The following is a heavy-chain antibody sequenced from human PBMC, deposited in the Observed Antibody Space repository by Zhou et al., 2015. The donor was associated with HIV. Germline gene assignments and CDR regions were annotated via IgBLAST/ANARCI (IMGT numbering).Heavy chain of an antibody. D-gene: IGHD2-15*01. J-gene: IGHJ3*02. V-gene: IGHV1-69*01. Sequence: QVQLVQSGAEVKKPGSSVKVSCKASGGTFSSYAISWVRQAPGQGLEWMGGIIPIFGTANYAQKFQGRVTITADESTSTAYMELSSLRSEDTAVYYCAREAHGYCSGGSCPDHSPDAFDIWGQGTMVTVSS. CDR2: IIPIFGTA. CDR3: AREAHGYCSGGSCPDHSPDAFDI. CDR1: GGTFSSYA.